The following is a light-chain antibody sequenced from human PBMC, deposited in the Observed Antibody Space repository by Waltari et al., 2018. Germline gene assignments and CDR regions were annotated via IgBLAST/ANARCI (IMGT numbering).Light chain of an antibody. CDR2: AAS. V-gene: IGKV1-39*01. J-gene: IGKJ1*01. CDR1: QRVSGY. CDR3: QQTYSNFRT. Sequence: DIQMTQSPSSLPASVGDSVTITCRTSQRVSGYLNWYQQKPGQAPKLLIYAASGLQSGVPSRFSGSGFGTDFTLTINGLQPEDFAVYYCQQTYSNFRTFGQGTKVDVK.